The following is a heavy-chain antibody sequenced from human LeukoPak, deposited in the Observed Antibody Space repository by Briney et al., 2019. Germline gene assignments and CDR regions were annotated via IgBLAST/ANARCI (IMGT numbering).Heavy chain of an antibody. CDR1: GYTFTSYY. J-gene: IGHJ4*02. CDR3: ARDPADYDYVWGSYRLDY. Sequence: SCKASGYTFTSYYMHWVRQAPGKGLEWVAVISYDGSNKYYADSVKGRFTISRDNSKNTLYLQMNSLRAEDTAVYYCARDPADYDYVWGSYRLDYWGQGTLVTVSS. CDR2: ISYDGSNK. D-gene: IGHD3-16*02. V-gene: IGHV3-30-3*01.